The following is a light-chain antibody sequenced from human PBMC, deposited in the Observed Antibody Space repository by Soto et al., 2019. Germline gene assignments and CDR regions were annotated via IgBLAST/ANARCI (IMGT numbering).Light chain of an antibody. Sequence: QAALTEPASVSGAPGQSITSACSGGNEVVGGYDYVSWYQHPPGKAPNLMISEVSNRPSGLSNRFSGSKSGSTASLTIYGLQAEDEADYYCSSHTSTCPLVFGSGTEGTVL. CDR3: SSHTSTCPLV. J-gene: IGLJ1*01. V-gene: IGLV2-14*01. CDR1: NEVVGGYDY. CDR2: EVS.